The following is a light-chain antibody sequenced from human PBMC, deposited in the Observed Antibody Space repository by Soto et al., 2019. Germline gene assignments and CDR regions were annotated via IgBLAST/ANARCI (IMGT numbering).Light chain of an antibody. V-gene: IGLV2-14*01. CDR3: SSYTTSNTQV. CDR1: SSDVGTYNY. J-gene: IGLJ3*02. CDR2: DVS. Sequence: QSALTQPASVSGSPGQSITISCTGTSSDVGTYNYVSWYQHRPGKAPKLMIYDVSYRPSGVSNRFSGSKSANTASLTISGLQAEDEAEYYCSSYTTSNTQVFGGGTQLTVL.